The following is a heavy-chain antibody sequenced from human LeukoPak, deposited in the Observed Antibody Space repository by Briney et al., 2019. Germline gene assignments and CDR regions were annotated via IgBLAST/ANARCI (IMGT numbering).Heavy chain of an antibody. Sequence: GDPMKISCKGSGYSFTSYWICWVRQMPGKGLECMEIIYPGNSDTRYSPSFQRQATISADKSISTAYLQWSSLKASDTAMYDRARLDDSLDYWGQGTLVTVSS. CDR2: IYPGNSDT. D-gene: IGHD3-3*01. V-gene: IGHV5-51*01. CDR1: GYSFTSYW. J-gene: IGHJ4*02. CDR3: ARLDDSLDY.